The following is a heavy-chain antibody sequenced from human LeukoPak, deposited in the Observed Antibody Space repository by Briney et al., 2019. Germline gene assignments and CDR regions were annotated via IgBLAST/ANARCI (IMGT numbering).Heavy chain of an antibody. V-gene: IGHV1-8*03. CDR3: AGGRTPRSYYDSSGWGRAFDI. D-gene: IGHD3-22*01. CDR2: LNPNSGNT. J-gene: IGHJ3*02. CDR1: GYTFTSYG. Sequence: GASVKVSCKASGYTFTSYGINWVRQATGQGLEWMGWLNPNSGNTGYAQKFQGRVTITRNTSISTAYMELSSLRSEDTAVYYCAGGRTPRSYYDSSGWGRAFDIWGQGKRVTVSS.